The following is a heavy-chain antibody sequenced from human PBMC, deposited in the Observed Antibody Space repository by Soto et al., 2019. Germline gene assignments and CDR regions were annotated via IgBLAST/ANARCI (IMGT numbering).Heavy chain of an antibody. D-gene: IGHD2-21*02. CDR2: INHSGST. CDR3: ARGRKVVVTAIRGPMLDY. Sequence: QVQLQQWGAGLLKPSETLSLTCAVYGGSFSGYYWSWIRQPPGKGLEWIGEINHSGSTNYNPSLKSRVTISVDTFQNQFSLKRSSVTAADTAVYYCARGRKVVVTAIRGPMLDYWGQGTLVTVSS. CDR1: GGSFSGYY. V-gene: IGHV4-34*01. J-gene: IGHJ4*02.